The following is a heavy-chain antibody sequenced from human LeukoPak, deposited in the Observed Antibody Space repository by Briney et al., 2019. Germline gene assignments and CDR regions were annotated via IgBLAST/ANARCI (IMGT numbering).Heavy chain of an antibody. CDR2: IRSSSSYI. CDR1: RFTFSSYS. D-gene: IGHD2-21*02. CDR3: AKDVGGRWPLYYFDY. J-gene: IGHJ4*02. V-gene: IGHV3-21*04. Sequence: GGSLRLSCAASRFTFSSYSMNWVRQAPGKGLEWVSSIRSSSSYIYYADSLKGRFTISRDNAKNSLYLQMNSLRPEDTALYYCAKDVGGRWPLYYFDYWGQGTLVTVSS.